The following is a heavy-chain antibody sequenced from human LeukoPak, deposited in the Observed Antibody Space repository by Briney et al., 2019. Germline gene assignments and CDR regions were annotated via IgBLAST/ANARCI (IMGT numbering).Heavy chain of an antibody. V-gene: IGHV3-74*01. D-gene: IGHD3-10*01. Sequence: GGSLRLSCAASGFTFSSYWMHWVRQAPGKGLVWVSRINSDGSSTSYAESVKGRFTISRDNAKNTPYLQMNSLRAEDTAVYYCARAKDGEELDYWGQGTLVTVSS. J-gene: IGHJ4*02. CDR1: GFTFSSYW. CDR3: ARAKDGEELDY. CDR2: INSDGSST.